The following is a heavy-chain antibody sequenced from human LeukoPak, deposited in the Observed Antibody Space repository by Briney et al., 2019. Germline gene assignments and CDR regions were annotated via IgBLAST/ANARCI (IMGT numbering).Heavy chain of an antibody. CDR1: GGSISSYY. D-gene: IGHD3-10*01. CDR3: ARDAQKRSAPFGELLWYFDL. CDR2: IYTSGST. J-gene: IGHJ2*01. Sequence: PSETLSLTCTVSGGSISSYYWSWIRQPAGKGLEWIGRIYTSGSTNYNPSLKSRVTMSVDTSKDQFSLKLSSVTAADTAVYYCARDAQKRSAPFGELLWYFDLWGRGTLVTVSS. V-gene: IGHV4-4*07.